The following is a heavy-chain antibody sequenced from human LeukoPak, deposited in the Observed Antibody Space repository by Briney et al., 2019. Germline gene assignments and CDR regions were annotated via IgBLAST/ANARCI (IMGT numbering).Heavy chain of an antibody. CDR3: ARDDYYYGSGSYQADY. Sequence: GGSLRLSCTASGFTFSSYSMNWVRQAPGKGLEWVSSISSSSSYIYCADSVKGRFTISRDNAKNSLYLQMNSLRAEATSVYYCARDDYYYGSGSYQADYWGQGTLVTVSS. CDR1: GFTFSSYS. CDR2: ISSSSSYI. J-gene: IGHJ4*02. D-gene: IGHD3-10*01. V-gene: IGHV3-21*01.